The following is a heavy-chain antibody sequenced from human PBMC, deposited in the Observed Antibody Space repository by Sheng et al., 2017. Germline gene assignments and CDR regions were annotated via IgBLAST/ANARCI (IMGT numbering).Heavy chain of an antibody. CDR2: IYHSGST. CDR3: ATIPHSSSPQYY. V-gene: IGHV4-38-2*02. D-gene: IGHD6-6*01. J-gene: IGHJ4*02. CDR1: GYSISSGYY. Sequence: QVQLQESGPGLVKPSETLSLTCTVSGYSISSGYYWGWIRQPPGKGLEWIGSIYHSGSTYYNPSLKSRVTISVDTSKNQFSLKLSSVTAADTAVYYCATIPHSSSPQYYWGQGTLVTVSS.